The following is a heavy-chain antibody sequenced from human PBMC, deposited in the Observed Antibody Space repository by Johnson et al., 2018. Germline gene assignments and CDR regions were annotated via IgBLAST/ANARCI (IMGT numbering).Heavy chain of an antibody. CDR3: ARGVVPNYYYSYMDV. CDR2: IQQDGSEK. Sequence: EVQLVQSGGGLVQPGGSLRLSCAASGFSFNSYWMSWVRQAPGKGLEWVANIQQDGSEKYYVDSLKGRFTISRGNAKNSLYLQKNSLRAEDTAVYYSARGVVPNYYYSYMDVRGKGTTVTVSS. V-gene: IGHV3-7*01. CDR1: GFSFNSYW. J-gene: IGHJ6*03. D-gene: IGHD3-3*01.